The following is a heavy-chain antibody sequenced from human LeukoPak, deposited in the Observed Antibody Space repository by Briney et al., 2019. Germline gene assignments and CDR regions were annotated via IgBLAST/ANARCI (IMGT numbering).Heavy chain of an antibody. CDR1: GFTFRNYG. V-gene: IGHV3-30*03. CDR2: ISYDGSDK. CDR3: AREGILGRYSSSSRYYYYGMDV. Sequence: GRSLRLSCAASGFTFRNYGMQWVRQTPGKGLEGVTLISYDGSDKYYADSVKGRFSISRDNSKNTLYLQMNSLRAEDTAVYYCAREGILGRYSSSSRYYYYGMDVWGQGTTVTVSS. J-gene: IGHJ6*02. D-gene: IGHD6-6*01.